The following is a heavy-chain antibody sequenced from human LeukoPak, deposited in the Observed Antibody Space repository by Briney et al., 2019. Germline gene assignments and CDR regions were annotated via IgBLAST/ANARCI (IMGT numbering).Heavy chain of an antibody. CDR1: GGSISSYY. J-gene: IGHJ6*02. Sequence: SETLSLTCTISGGSISSYYWSWIRQPPGKGLEWIGYIYYSGSTNYNPSLKSRVTISVDTSKNQFSLKPSSVTAADTAVYYCARQPLRRGYSYGYYGMDVWGQGTTVTVSS. CDR2: IYYSGST. CDR3: ARQPLRRGYSYGYYGMDV. D-gene: IGHD5-18*01. V-gene: IGHV4-59*01.